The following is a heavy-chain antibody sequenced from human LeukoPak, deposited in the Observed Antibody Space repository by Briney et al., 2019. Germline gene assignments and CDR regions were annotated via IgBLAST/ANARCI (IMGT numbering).Heavy chain of an antibody. V-gene: IGHV4-34*01. CDR1: GGSFSGYY. D-gene: IGHD6-6*01. CDR2: INHSGST. J-gene: IGHJ4*02. CDR3: ASLIAARPDFDY. Sequence: SETLSLTCAVYGGSFSGYYWSWLRQPPGKGLEWIGEINHSGSTNYNPSLKSRVTISVDTSKNQFSLKLSSVTAADTAVYYCASLIAARPDFDYWGQGTLVTVSS.